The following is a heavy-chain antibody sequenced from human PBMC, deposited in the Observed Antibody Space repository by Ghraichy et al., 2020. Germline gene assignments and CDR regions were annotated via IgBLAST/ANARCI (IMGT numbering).Heavy chain of an antibody. CDR3: ARRGKPARVTTSANWFDP. CDR1: GGSFRGYY. CDR2: INHSGST. J-gene: IGHJ5*02. Sequence: SETPSLTCAVYGGSFRGYYWSWIRQPPGKGLEWIGEINHSGSTNYNPSLKSRVTISVDTSKNQFSLKLSSVTAADTAVYYCARRGKPARVTTSANWFDPWGQGTLVTVSS. D-gene: IGHD4-17*01. V-gene: IGHV4-34*01.